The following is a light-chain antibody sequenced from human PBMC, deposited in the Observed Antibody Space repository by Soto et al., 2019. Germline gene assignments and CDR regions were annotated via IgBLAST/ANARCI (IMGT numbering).Light chain of an antibody. CDR3: QQYSSYSLT. CDR2: EAS. CDR1: QSIRNS. Sequence: DIPMTQSPSTLSASIGDRVTLTCRASQSIRNSLAWYQQKPGKAPRLLIYEASSLDSGVPSRLSGSGSGTEFTLTISSLQPDDFATYYCQQYSSYSLTFGQGTKVEF. J-gene: IGKJ1*01. V-gene: IGKV1-5*01.